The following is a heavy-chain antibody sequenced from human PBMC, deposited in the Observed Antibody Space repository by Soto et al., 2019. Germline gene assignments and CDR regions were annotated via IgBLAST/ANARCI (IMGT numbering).Heavy chain of an antibody. CDR2: INPITGGT. CDR3: ARNYYDSSDRDYLDY. D-gene: IGHD3-22*01. J-gene: IGHJ4*02. Sequence: ASVKVSCKASGYTFTAYYIHWVRQAPGQGLEWMGWINPITGGTNYAPNFQGRVTMTRDTSISTAYMELSSLRSDDTALYYCARNYYDSSDRDYLDYWGQGTLVTVSS. CDR1: GYTFTAYY. V-gene: IGHV1-2*02.